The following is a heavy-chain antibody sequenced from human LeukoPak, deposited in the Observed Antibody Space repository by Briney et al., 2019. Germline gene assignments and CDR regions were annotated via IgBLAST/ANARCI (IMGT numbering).Heavy chain of an antibody. V-gene: IGHV1-69*13. CDR1: GGTFSSYA. J-gene: IGHJ3*02. CDR3: ARQSLDRITMIVVVTPHGAFDI. CDR2: IIPIFGTA. D-gene: IGHD3-22*01. Sequence: SVKVSCKASGGTFSSYAISWVRQAPGQGLEWMGGIIPIFGTANYAQKFQGRVTITADESTSTAYMELSSLRSEDTAVYYCARQSLDRITMIVVVTPHGAFDIWAKGQWSPSLQ.